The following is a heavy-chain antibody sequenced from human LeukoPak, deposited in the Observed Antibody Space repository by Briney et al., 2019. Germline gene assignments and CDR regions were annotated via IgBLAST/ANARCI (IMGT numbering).Heavy chain of an antibody. CDR2: INSRSSTI. D-gene: IGHD6-19*01. CDR3: ARDRHSTGWYYFDY. J-gene: IGHJ4*02. V-gene: IGHV3-48*02. CDR1: GFTFTSYS. Sequence: GGSLRLSCTASGFTFTSYSMNWVRQTPGKGLEWVSYINSRSSTIYYADSVKGRFTISRDNAKNSLYLQMNSLRDEDTAVYYCARDRHSTGWYYFDYWGQGTLVTVSS.